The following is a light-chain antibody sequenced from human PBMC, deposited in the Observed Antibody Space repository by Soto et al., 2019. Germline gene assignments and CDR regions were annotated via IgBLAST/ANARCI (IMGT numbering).Light chain of an antibody. Sequence: EIVLTRSPGTLSVSPGEGATLSCLASQSVSRKLAWYQHKPGQAPRLLIYDTSTRAADIPARFSGSGSGTDFTLTISSLQSEDFAVYYCQQYNHWRSISFGQGTRLEI. CDR1: QSVSRK. V-gene: IGKV3-15*01. J-gene: IGKJ5*01. CDR2: DTS. CDR3: QQYNHWRSIS.